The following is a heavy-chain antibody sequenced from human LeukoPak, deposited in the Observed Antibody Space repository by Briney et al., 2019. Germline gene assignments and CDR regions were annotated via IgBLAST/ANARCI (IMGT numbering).Heavy chain of an antibody. CDR2: IYYSGHT. Sequence: PSETLSLTCNVSGDSIRNSSYYWGWIRQPPEKGLEWLGSIYYSGHTNDNPSLKSRLTLSVDTSKNQFSLKLSSVTAADTAVYYCARSKVHYYDSSGYYVRTYEFDYWGQGTLVTVSS. J-gene: IGHJ4*02. V-gene: IGHV4-39*07. CDR1: GDSIRNSSYY. D-gene: IGHD3-22*01. CDR3: ARSKVHYYDSSGYYVRTYEFDY.